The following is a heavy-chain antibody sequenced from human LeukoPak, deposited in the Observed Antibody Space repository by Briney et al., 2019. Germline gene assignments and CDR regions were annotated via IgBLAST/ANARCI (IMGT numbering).Heavy chain of an antibody. CDR2: INPSGGST. D-gene: IGHD6-13*01. CDR1: GYTFTSYY. CDR3: ARDGYSSSWSPTYYFDY. J-gene: IGHJ4*02. Sequence: ASVKVSCKASGYTFTSYYMHWVRQAPGQGLEWMGIINPSGGSTSYAQKFQGRVTMTRDMSTSTVYMELSSLRSEDTAVYYCARDGYSSSWSPTYYFDYWGQGTLVTVSS. V-gene: IGHV1-46*01.